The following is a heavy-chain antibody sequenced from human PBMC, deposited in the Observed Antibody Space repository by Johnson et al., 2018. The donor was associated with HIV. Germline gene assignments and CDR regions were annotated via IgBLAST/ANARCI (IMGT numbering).Heavy chain of an antibody. CDR3: AKDRVVIAAHDAFDI. Sequence: QMQLVESGGGVVQPGRSLRLSCAASGFTFSSYAMHWVRQAPGKGLEWVAVISYDGGNKYYADSVKGRFTISRDNSKSTLFLQMNSLRAEDTAVYYCAKDRVVIAAHDAFDIWGQGTMVTVSS. D-gene: IGHD2-21*01. CDR1: GFTFSSYA. CDR2: ISYDGGNK. J-gene: IGHJ3*02. V-gene: IGHV3-30*04.